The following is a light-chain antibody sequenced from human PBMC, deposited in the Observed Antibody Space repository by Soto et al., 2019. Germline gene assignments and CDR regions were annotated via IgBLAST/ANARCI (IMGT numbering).Light chain of an antibody. V-gene: IGLV2-8*01. Sequence: QSVLTQPPSASGSPGQSVTISCTGTSSDVGDYNYVSWYQQHPGKAPKLMIYEVSKRPSGVPDRFSGSKSGNTASLTVSGLQAEDEADYYCSSYGGANNYVFGTGTKLTVL. CDR2: EVS. CDR3: SSYGGANNYV. CDR1: SSDVGDYNY. J-gene: IGLJ1*01.